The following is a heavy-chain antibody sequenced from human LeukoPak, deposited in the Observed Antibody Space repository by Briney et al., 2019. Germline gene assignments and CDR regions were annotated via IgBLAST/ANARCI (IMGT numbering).Heavy chain of an antibody. CDR2: LSVSSSTI. CDR1: GFTFSTYS. J-gene: IGHJ4*02. D-gene: IGHD3-3*01. V-gene: IGHV3-48*01. Sequence: GGSLRLSCAASGFTFSTYSMIWVRQAPGKGLEWVSYLSVSSSTIYYADSVKGRFTISRDNAKNSLYLQMNSLRAEDTAVYYCARVQAVDYDFWSGYWDYWGQGTLVTVSS. CDR3: ARVQAVDYDFWSGYWDY.